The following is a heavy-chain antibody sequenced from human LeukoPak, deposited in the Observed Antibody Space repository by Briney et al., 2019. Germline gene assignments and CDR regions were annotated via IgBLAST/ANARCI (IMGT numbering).Heavy chain of an antibody. CDR2: IYPGDSDT. CDR3: ARLGGGSSWYPGYFQH. Sequence: GESLKISCNSSGYIYTSYWIGWVRQMPGKGLEWMGIIYPGDSDTRYSPSFQGQVTISADKSISTAYLQWSSLKASDTAMYYCARLGGGSSWYPGYFQHWGQGTLVTVSS. J-gene: IGHJ1*01. CDR1: GYIYTSYW. V-gene: IGHV5-51*01. D-gene: IGHD6-13*01.